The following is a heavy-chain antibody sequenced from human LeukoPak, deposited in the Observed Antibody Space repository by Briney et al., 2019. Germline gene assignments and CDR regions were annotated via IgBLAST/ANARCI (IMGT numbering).Heavy chain of an antibody. V-gene: IGHV1-2*02. CDR2: INPNSGGT. CDR3: ARATVAAPDPFDY. Sequence: ASVKVSCKASGYTFTGYYMHWVRQAPGQGLEWMGWINPNSGGTNYAQKFQGRVTMTRDTSIGTAYMELSRLRSDDTAVYYCARATVAAPDPFDYWGQGTLVTVSS. D-gene: IGHD6-19*01. CDR1: GYTFTGYY. J-gene: IGHJ4*02.